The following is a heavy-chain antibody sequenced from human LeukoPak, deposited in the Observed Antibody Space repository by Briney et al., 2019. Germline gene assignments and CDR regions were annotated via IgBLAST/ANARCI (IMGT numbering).Heavy chain of an antibody. J-gene: IGHJ4*02. CDR1: GGSISSSSYY. CDR3: ARHGPIVGATNFDY. CDR2: IYYSGST. V-gene: IGHV4-39*01. Sequence: PSETLSLTCTVSGGSISSSSYYWGWIRQPPGKGLEWIGSIYYSGSTYYNPSLKSRVTISVDTSKNQFSLKLSSVTAADTAVYYCARHGPIVGATNFDYWGQGTLVTVSS. D-gene: IGHD1-26*01.